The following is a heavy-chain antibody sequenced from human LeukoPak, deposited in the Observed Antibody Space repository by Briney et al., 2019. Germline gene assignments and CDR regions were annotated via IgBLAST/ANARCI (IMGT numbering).Heavy chain of an antibody. CDR3: AKASPTASGFDY. V-gene: IGHV3-9*01. D-gene: IGHD3-10*01. CDR2: ISWNSGSI. CDR1: GFTFDDYA. Sequence: GGSLRLSCAASGFTFDDYAMHWVRQAPGKGLEWVSGISWNSGSIGYADSVKGRFTISRDSAKNSLYLQMNSLRAEDTALYYCAKASPTASGFDYWGQGTLVTVSS. J-gene: IGHJ4*02.